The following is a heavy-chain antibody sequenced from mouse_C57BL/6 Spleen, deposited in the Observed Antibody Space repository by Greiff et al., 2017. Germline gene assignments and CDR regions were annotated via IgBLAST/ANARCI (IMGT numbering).Heavy chain of an antibody. CDR3: AGHYYGYYYWYFDV. V-gene: IGHV5-17*01. Sequence: EVHLVESGGGLVKPGGSLKLSCAASGFTFSGYGMHWVRQAPEKGLEWVAYISSGSSTIYYADTVKGRFTISRDNATNTLYLQMTSLRSEDTAIYYCAGHYYGYYYWYFDVWGTGTTVTVSS. J-gene: IGHJ1*03. CDR1: GFTFSGYG. CDR2: ISSGSSTI. D-gene: IGHD2-2*01.